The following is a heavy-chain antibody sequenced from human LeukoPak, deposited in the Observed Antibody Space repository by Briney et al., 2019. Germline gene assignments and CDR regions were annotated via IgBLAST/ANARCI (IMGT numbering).Heavy chain of an antibody. CDR3: ARDLVRKDSSGWPYWYFDL. D-gene: IGHD6-19*01. Sequence: GASVKVPCKASGYTFTSYAMHWVRQAPGQRLEWMGWINAGNGNTKYSQKFQGRVTITRDTSASTAYMELSSLRSEDTAVYYCARDLVRKDSSGWPYWYFDLWGRGTLVTVSS. CDR1: GYTFTSYA. V-gene: IGHV1-3*01. J-gene: IGHJ2*01. CDR2: INAGNGNT.